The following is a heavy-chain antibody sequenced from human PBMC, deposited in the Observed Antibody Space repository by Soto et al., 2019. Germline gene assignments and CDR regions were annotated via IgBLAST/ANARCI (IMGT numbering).Heavy chain of an antibody. CDR3: AKDGLAYCGGDCYSNDAFDI. V-gene: IGHV3-23*01. D-gene: IGHD2-21*02. J-gene: IGHJ3*02. Sequence: EVPLLESGGGLVQPGGSLRLSCAASGFTFSSYAMSWVRQAPGKGLEWVSAISGSGGSTYYADSVKGRFTISRDNSKNTLYLQMNSLRAEDTAVYYCAKDGLAYCGGDCYSNDAFDIWGQGTMVTVSS. CDR1: GFTFSSYA. CDR2: ISGSGGST.